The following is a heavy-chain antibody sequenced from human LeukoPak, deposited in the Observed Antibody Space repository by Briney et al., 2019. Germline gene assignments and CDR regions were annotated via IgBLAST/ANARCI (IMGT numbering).Heavy chain of an antibody. CDR2: ISYDGSNK. V-gene: IGHV3-30*18. CDR1: GFTFSSYG. J-gene: IGHJ4*02. D-gene: IGHD4-17*01. Sequence: PGGSLRLSCAASGFTFSSYGIHWVRQAPGKGLEWVAVISYDGSNKYYADSVKGRFTISRDSSKNTLYLQMNSLRAEDTAVYYCAKDSTVTTGNFDYWGQGTLVTVSS. CDR3: AKDSTVTTGNFDY.